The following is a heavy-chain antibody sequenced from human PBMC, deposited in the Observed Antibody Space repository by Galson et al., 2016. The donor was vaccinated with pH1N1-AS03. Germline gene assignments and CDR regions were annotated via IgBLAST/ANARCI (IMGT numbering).Heavy chain of an antibody. V-gene: IGHV4-34*01. Sequence: SETLSLTCAVNGGSFSGYYWNWIRQSPGKGLEWVGEINHSGATNYNPSHKSRISISVDTSTNQFSLTLSSLTAADTAVYFCVRHVPLGYCISTDCPLSQNYHYDMDVWGKGTTVIVSS. CDR3: VRHVPLGYCISTDCPLSQNYHYDMDV. CDR1: GGSFSGYY. D-gene: IGHD1-26*01. J-gene: IGHJ6*03. CDR2: INHSGAT.